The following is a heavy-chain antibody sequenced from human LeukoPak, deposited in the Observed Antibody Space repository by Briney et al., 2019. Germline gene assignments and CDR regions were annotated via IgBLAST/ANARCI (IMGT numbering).Heavy chain of an antibody. CDR2: ISGSGGST. Sequence: GGSLRLSCAASGFTFSSYAMSWVSQAPGKGLEWVSAISGSGGSTYYADSVKGRFTISRDNSKNTLYLQMNSLRAEYTAVYYCAKVGRGGYHFDYWGQGTLVTVSS. D-gene: IGHD1-26*01. CDR1: GFTFSSYA. V-gene: IGHV3-23*01. CDR3: AKVGRGGYHFDY. J-gene: IGHJ4*02.